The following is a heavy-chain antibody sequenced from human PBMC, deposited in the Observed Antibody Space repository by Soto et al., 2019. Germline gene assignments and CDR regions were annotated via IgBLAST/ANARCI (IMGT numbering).Heavy chain of an antibody. J-gene: IGHJ6*03. CDR3: ARGRGYIMITFGGVDYYMDV. V-gene: IGHV4-34*01. Sequence: SETLSLTCAVYGGSFSGYYWSWIRQPPGKGLEWIGEINHSGSTNYNPSLKSRVTISVDTSKNQFSLKLSSVTAADTAVYYCARGRGYIMITFGGVDYYMDVWGKGTTVTVSS. CDR1: GGSFSGYY. CDR2: INHSGST. D-gene: IGHD3-16*01.